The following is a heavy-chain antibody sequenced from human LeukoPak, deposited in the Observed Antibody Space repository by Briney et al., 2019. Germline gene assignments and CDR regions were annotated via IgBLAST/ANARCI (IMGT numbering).Heavy chain of an antibody. CDR3: ARAQGTYSDYYYYGMDV. Sequence: GGSLRLSCAASGFTFSSYAMHWVRQAPGKGLEWVAVISYDGSNKYYADSVKGRFTISRDNSKNTLYLQMNSLRAEDTAVYYCARAQGTYSDYYYYGMDVWGQGTTVTVSS. CDR1: GFTFSSYA. J-gene: IGHJ6*02. CDR2: ISYDGSNK. V-gene: IGHV3-30-3*01. D-gene: IGHD3-10*01.